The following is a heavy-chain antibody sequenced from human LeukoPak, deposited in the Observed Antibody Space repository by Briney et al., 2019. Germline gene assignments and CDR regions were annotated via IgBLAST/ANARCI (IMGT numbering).Heavy chain of an antibody. J-gene: IGHJ4*02. V-gene: IGHV4-30-4*01. CDR2: IYYSGST. CDR3: ARQPYGAPFGYFDY. CDR1: GGSISSGDYY. D-gene: IGHD4-17*01. Sequence: SETLSLTCTVSGGSISSGDYYWSWIRQPPGKGLEWIGYIYYSGSTYYNPSLKSRVTISVDTSKNQFSLKLSSVTAADTAVYYCARQPYGAPFGYFDYWGQGTLVTVSS.